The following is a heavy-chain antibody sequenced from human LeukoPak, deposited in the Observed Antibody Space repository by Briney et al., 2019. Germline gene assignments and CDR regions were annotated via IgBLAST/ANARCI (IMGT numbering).Heavy chain of an antibody. J-gene: IGHJ6*03. D-gene: IGHD3-3*01. CDR2: ISGSGSST. CDR1: GFTFSSYA. V-gene: IGHV3-23*01. Sequence: PGGSLRLSCAASGFTFSSYAMSWVRQAPGKGLEWVSAISGSGSSTYYADSVKGRFTISRDNSKNTLYLQMNSLRAEDTAVYYCAKGGVAFGVVTRPWRYYYYYMDVWGKGTTVTVSS. CDR3: AKGGVAFGVVTRPWRYYYYYMDV.